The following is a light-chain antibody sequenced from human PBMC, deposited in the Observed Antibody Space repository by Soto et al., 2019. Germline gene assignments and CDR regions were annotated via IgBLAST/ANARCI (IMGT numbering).Light chain of an antibody. CDR2: DAF. V-gene: IGKV1-5*01. CDR1: QSISSW. J-gene: IGKJ2*01. CDR3: QQYNSYPYT. Sequence: DIQITQSPSSLSASVVDRVTITCRASQSISSWLAWYQQKPGKAPKLLIFDAFSLESGVPSRFSGSGSGTEFTLTISSLQPDDFATYYCQQYNSYPYTFGQGTKVDIK.